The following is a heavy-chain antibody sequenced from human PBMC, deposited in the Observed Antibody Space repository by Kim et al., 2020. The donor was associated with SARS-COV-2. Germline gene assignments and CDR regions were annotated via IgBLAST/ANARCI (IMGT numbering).Heavy chain of an antibody. D-gene: IGHD3-10*01. V-gene: IGHV3-23*01. CDR2: ISGSGGST. Sequence: GGSLRLPCAASGFTFSSYAMSWVRQAPGKGLEWVSAISGSGGSTYYADSVKGRFTISRDNSKNTLYLQMNSLRAEDTAVYYCAKAGVRGVIKDFDYWGQGTLVTVSS. J-gene: IGHJ4*02. CDR1: GFTFSSYA. CDR3: AKAGVRGVIKDFDY.